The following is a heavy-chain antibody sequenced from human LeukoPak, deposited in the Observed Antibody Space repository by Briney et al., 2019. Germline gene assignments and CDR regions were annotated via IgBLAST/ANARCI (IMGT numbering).Heavy chain of an antibody. V-gene: IGHV1-2*02. J-gene: IGHJ6*03. CDR3: ARVLRYFDWLPKYYYYYYMDV. CDR2: INPNSGGT. Sequence: ASVKVSCKAPGYTFTSYGISWVRQAPGQGLEWMGWINPNSGGTNYAQKFQGRVTMTRDTSISTAYMELSRLRSDDTAVYYCARVLRYFDWLPKYYYYYYMDVWGKGTTVTVSS. D-gene: IGHD3-9*01. CDR1: GYTFTSYG.